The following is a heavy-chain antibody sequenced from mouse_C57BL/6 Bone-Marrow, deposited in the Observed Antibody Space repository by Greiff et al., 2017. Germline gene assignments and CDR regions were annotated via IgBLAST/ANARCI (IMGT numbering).Heavy chain of an antibody. CDR1: GYTFTDYN. J-gene: IGHJ4*01. CDR2: INPNNGGT. D-gene: IGHD1-1*01. CDR3: ARWDGSSPFYAMDY. V-gene: IGHV1-18*01. Sequence: VQLQQSGPELVKPGASVKIPCKASGYTFTDYNMDWVKQSHGKSLEWIGDINPNNGGTIYNQKFKGKATLTVDKSSSTAYMELRSLTSEDTAVYYCARWDGSSPFYAMDYWGQGTSVTVSS.